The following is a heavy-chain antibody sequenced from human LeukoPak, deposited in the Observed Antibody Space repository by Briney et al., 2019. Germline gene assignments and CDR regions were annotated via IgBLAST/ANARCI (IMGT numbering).Heavy chain of an antibody. CDR2: ISYDGSNK. CDR1: GFTFSSYG. J-gene: IGHJ4*02. CDR3: ARAVVRTRVDY. Sequence: GGSLRLSCAASGFTFSSYGMHWVRQAPGKGLEWVAVISYDGSNKYYAGSVKGRFTISRDNSKNTLYLQMNSLRAEDTAVYYCARAVVRTRVDYWGQGTLVTVSS. V-gene: IGHV3-30*03. D-gene: IGHD3-10*01.